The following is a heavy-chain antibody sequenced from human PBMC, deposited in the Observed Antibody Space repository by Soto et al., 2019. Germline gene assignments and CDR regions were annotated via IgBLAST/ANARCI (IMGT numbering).Heavy chain of an antibody. CDR1: GGSISSGGYY. CDR2: IYYSGST. V-gene: IGHV4-31*03. Sequence: SETLSLTCTVSGGSISSGGYYWSWIRQHPGKGLEWIGYIYYSGSTYYNPSLKSRVTISVDTSKNQFSLKLSSVTAADTAVYYCARGRGWTATFDYWGQGTLVTVSS. CDR3: ARGRGWTATFDY. D-gene: IGHD6-19*01. J-gene: IGHJ4*02.